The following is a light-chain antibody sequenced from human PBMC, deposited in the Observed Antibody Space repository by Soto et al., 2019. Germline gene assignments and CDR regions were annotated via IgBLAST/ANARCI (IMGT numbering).Light chain of an antibody. V-gene: IGKV3-11*01. Sequence: EIVMTQSPATLSVSPGERATLSCRASQSINKDYLVWYQVKPGQAPRRLIYGASSRATGIPARFSGRGFGTDFTLTISSLEPEDFAVYYCQHRSDFPLTFGRGTKVDI. CDR2: GAS. CDR3: QHRSDFPLT. CDR1: QSINKDY. J-gene: IGKJ4*01.